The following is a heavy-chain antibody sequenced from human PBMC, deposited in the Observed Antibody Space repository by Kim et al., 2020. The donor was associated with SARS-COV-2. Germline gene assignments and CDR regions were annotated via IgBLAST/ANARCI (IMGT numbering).Heavy chain of an antibody. Sequence: GGSLRLSCAASGFTFSSYSMNWVRQAPGKGLEWVSYISSSSSTIYYADSVKGRFTISRDNAKNSLYLQMNSLRDEDTAVYYCAYGSGSYYTREGYYYYGMDVWGQGTTVTVSS. V-gene: IGHV3-48*02. D-gene: IGHD3-10*01. CDR1: GFTFSSYS. CDR3: AYGSGSYYTREGYYYYGMDV. CDR2: ISSSSSTI. J-gene: IGHJ6*02.